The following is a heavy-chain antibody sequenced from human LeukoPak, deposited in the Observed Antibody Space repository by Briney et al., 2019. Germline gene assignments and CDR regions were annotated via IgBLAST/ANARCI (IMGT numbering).Heavy chain of an antibody. CDR3: AKGGYCSSTSCYLGY. D-gene: IGHD2-2*03. V-gene: IGHV3-23*01. J-gene: IGHJ4*02. Sequence: GGSLRLSCAASGFTFSSYAMSWVRQAPGKGLEWVSAISGSGGSTYYADSVKGRFTISRDNSKNMLYLQMNSLRAEDTAVYYCAKGGYCSSTSCYLGYWGQGTLVTVSS. CDR1: GFTFSSYA. CDR2: ISGSGGST.